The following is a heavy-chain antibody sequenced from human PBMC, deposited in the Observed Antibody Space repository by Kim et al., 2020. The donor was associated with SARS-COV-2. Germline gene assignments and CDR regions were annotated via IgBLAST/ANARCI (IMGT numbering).Heavy chain of an antibody. J-gene: IGHJ4*02. CDR3: AKSFSGSTFGYDY. V-gene: IGHV3-30*18. Sequence: GGSLRLSCAASGFTFNTYGMNWVRQAPGKGLEWVANITYDGSNKYYADSVKGRFTISRDNAKNTLYLQMNSLRIEDTAVYYCAKSFSGSTFGYDYWGQGTLVTVSS. CDR2: ITYDGSNK. D-gene: IGHD1-26*01. CDR1: GFTFNTYG.